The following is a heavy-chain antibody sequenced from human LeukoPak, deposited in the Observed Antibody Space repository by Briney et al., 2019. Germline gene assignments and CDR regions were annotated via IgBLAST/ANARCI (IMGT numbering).Heavy chain of an antibody. V-gene: IGHV1-2*02. CDR3: ATDMNNYALGSDP. J-gene: IGHJ5*02. D-gene: IGHD3-10*01. CDR2: INPDSGAT. Sequence: ASVKVSRKASGYTFTDYYMHWVRQAPGRGLEWMGWINPDSGATNFAEKFQGRVTMTSDTSINTAYMVLSNLRSDDTAFYYCATDMNNYALGSDPWGQGSLVTVSS. CDR1: GYTFTDYY.